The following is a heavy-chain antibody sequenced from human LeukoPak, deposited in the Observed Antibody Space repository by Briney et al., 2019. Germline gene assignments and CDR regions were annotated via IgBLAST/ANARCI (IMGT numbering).Heavy chain of an antibody. CDR2: INHSGST. V-gene: IGHV4-34*01. CDR3: ARDFRGSGSYS. J-gene: IGHJ5*02. CDR1: GGSFSGYY. Sequence: SETLSLTCAVYGGSFSGYYWSWIRQPPGKGLEWIGEINHSGSTNYNPSLKSRVTISVDTSKNQFSLKLSSVTAADTAEYYCARDFRGSGSYSWGQGTLVTVSS. D-gene: IGHD3-10*01.